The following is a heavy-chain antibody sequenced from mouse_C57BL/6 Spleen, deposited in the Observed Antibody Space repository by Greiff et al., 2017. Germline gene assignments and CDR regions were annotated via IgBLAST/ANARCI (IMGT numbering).Heavy chain of an antibody. CDR2: INYDGSST. V-gene: IGHV5-16*01. CDR1: GFTFSDYY. J-gene: IGHJ4*01. CDR3: ARCWNAMDY. Sequence: EVKLVESEGGLVQPGSSMKLSCTASGFTFSDYYMAWVRQVPEKGLEWVANINYDGSSTYYLDSLKSRFIISRDNAKNILYLQMSSLKSEDTATYYCARCWNAMDYWGQGTSVTVSS.